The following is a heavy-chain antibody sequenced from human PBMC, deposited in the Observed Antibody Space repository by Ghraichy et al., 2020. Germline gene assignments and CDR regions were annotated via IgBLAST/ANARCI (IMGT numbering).Heavy chain of an antibody. V-gene: IGHV4-59*01. J-gene: IGHJ4*02. Sequence: GSLRLSCTVSGGSISTYYWSWIRQAPGKGLEWLGYIYYGGATNYNPSLGSRVTISVEPSKNQFSRRLGSVTAADTAVFFCARELSLFGSGRAHRRYYFDSWGQGTLVTVSS. D-gene: IGHD3-10*01. CDR2: IYYGGAT. CDR1: GGSISTYY. CDR3: ARELSLFGSGRAHRRYYFDS.